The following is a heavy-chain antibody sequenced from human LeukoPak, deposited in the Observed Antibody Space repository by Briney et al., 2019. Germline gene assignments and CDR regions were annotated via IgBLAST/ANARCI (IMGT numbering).Heavy chain of an antibody. CDR2: TYYRSKWYT. J-gene: IGHJ4*02. Sequence: SQTLSLTCAISGDSVSSNSAAWNWIRQSPSRGLEWLGRTYYRSKWYTDYAISVKSRVTINPDTSKNHFSLQLNSVTPEDTAVYYCARAVAGRSAFDSWGQGTLVTVSS. D-gene: IGHD6-19*01. CDR1: GDSVSSNSAA. CDR3: ARAVAGRSAFDS. V-gene: IGHV6-1*01.